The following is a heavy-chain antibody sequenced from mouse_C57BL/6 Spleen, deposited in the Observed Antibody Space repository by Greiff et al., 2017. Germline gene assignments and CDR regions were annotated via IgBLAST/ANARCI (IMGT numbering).Heavy chain of an antibody. V-gene: IGHV5-16*01. CDR2: INYDGSST. Sequence: EVKLMESEGGLVQPGSSMKLSCTASGFTFSDYYMAWVRQVPEKGLEWVANINYDGSSTYYLDSLKSRFIISRDNAKNIQYLQMSSLKSEDTATYYCARDRYYGSSYDWYFDVWGTGTTVTVSS. CDR1: GFTFSDYY. CDR3: ARDRYYGSSYDWYFDV. J-gene: IGHJ1*03. D-gene: IGHD1-1*01.